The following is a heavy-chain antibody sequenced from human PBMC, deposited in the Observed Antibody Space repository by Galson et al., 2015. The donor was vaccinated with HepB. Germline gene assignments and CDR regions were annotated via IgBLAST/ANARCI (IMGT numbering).Heavy chain of an antibody. Sequence: LTCTVSGGTISSGSYYWSWIRQPAGKGLEWIGRIYTSGSTNYNPSLKSRVTMSVDTSKNQFSLKLSSVTAADTAVYYCARDGTERYSSYYYYYMDVWGKGTTVTVSS. CDR2: IYTSGST. J-gene: IGHJ6*03. CDR3: ARDGTERYSSYYYYYMDV. D-gene: IGHD2-15*01. V-gene: IGHV4-61*02. CDR1: GGTISSGSYY.